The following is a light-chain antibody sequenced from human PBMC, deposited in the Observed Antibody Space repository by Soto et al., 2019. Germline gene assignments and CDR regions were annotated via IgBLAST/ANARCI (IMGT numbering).Light chain of an antibody. J-gene: IGKJ2*01. CDR1: RSIGNY. CDR3: QQSYSTPYS. Sequence: IRMTQSPSSFSASTGDRVTITCRASRSIGNYLNWYQQKPESAPKLLIYLTSSLQSGVPSRFSGSGSGTDFTLTISSLQPEDFATYYCQQSYSTPYSFGQGTKVDIK. V-gene: IGKV1-39*01. CDR2: LTS.